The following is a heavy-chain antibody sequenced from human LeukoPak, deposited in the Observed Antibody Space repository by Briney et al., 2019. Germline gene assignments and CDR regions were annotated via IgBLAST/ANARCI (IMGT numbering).Heavy chain of an antibody. Sequence: GGSLRLSCAASGFTFSSYAMSWVRQAPGKGLKWVSTINDNGDGTYYADSVKGRFTISRDNFYNTVSLQMNSLRDEDTGVYYYARGPYYVLAWGQGTLVTVSS. V-gene: IGHV3-23*01. D-gene: IGHD3-10*02. CDR1: GFTFSSYA. J-gene: IGHJ5*02. CDR3: ARGPYYVLA. CDR2: INDNGDGT.